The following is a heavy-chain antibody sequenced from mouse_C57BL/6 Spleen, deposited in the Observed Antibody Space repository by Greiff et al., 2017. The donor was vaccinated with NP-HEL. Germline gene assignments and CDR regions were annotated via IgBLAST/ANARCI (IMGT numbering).Heavy chain of an antibody. CDR3: ARDEYYYGSSAWFAY. CDR1: GFTFSSYA. J-gene: IGHJ3*01. D-gene: IGHD1-1*01. V-gene: IGHV5-4*01. CDR2: ISDGGSYT. Sequence: EVHLVESGGGLVKPGGSLKLSCAASGFTFSSYAMSWVRQTPEKRLEWVATISDGGSYTYYPDNVKGRFTISRDNAKNNLYLQMSHLKSEDTAMYYCARDEYYYGSSAWFAYWGQGTLVTVSA.